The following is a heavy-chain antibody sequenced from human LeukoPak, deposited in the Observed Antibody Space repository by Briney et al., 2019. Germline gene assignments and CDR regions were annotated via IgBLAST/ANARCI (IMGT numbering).Heavy chain of an antibody. D-gene: IGHD6-13*01. CDR2: IGGSGFTT. Sequence: GGSLRLSCAASGFIFSNYAMHWVRQAPGKGLEWVSTIGGSGFTTFYADSVKGRFTISRDNSNNALFLQMNSLRAEDMAIYYCARGASSWEYTTFDIWGQGAIVTVSS. V-gene: IGHV3-23*01. CDR1: GFIFSNYA. J-gene: IGHJ3*02. CDR3: ARGASSWEYTTFDI.